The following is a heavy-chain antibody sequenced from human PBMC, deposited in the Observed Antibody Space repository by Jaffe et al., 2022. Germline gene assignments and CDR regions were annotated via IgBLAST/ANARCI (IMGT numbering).Heavy chain of an antibody. CDR2: IYSGGST. CDR1: GFTVSSNY. CDR3: ARSLYYYDSSGYYFDY. V-gene: IGHV3-53*04. D-gene: IGHD3-22*01. Sequence: EVQLVESGGGLVQPGGSLRLSCAASGFTVSSNYMSWVRQAPGKGLEWVSVIYSGGSTYYADSVKGRFTISRHNSKNTLYLQMNSLRAEDTAVYYCARSLYYYDSSGYYFDYWGQGTLVTVSS. J-gene: IGHJ4*02.